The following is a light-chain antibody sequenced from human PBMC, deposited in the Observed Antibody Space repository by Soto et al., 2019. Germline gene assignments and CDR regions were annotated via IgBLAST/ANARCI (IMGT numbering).Light chain of an antibody. CDR3: QHQGRSPYT. CDR1: QSVSSSY. CDR2: AAS. Sequence: EIVLTQSPGTLSLSPGERATLSCRASQSVSSSYLAWYQQKPGQAPRLLIYAASSRAPDIPDRFSGRGSGTDFTLTISRLEPEDFAVYYCQHQGRSPYTFGQVTKLEIK. J-gene: IGKJ2*01. V-gene: IGKV3-20*01.